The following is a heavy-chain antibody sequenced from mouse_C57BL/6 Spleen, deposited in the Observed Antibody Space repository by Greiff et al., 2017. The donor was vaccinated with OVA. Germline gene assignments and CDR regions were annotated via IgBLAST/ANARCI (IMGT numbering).Heavy chain of an antibody. D-gene: IGHD1-1*02. Sequence: VQLQQSGAELVRPGTSVKVSCKASGYAFTNYLIEWVKQRPGQGLEWIGVINPGSGGTNYNEKFKGKATLTADKSSSTAYMQLSSLTSEDSAVYSCARSGWGAYWGQGTLVTVSA. CDR3: ARSGWGAY. CDR1: GYAFTNYL. J-gene: IGHJ3*01. CDR2: INPGSGGT. V-gene: IGHV1-54*01.